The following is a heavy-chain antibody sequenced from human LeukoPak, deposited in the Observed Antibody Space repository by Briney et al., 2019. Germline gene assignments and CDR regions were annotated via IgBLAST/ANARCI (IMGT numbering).Heavy chain of an antibody. CDR1: EFVLSDYY. D-gene: IGHD3-10*01. Sequence: PGGSLRLSCAASEFVLSDYYMSWIRRAPGKGLEWISYISSGGSTISYADSVRGRFTISRDNAKNSLYLQMNSLRAEDTAVYYCAREMEGDYGSGTFFDHWGQGNMVTVSS. CDR2: ISSGGSTI. CDR3: AREMEGDYGSGTFFDH. J-gene: IGHJ4*02. V-gene: IGHV3-11*01.